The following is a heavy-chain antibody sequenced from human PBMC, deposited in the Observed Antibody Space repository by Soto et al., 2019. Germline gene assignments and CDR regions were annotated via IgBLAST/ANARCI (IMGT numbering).Heavy chain of an antibody. CDR2: INPSGGST. D-gene: IGHD5-12*01. J-gene: IGHJ6*04. Sequence: ASVKVSCKASGYTFTSYYMHWVRQAPGQGLEWMGIINPSGGSTSYAQKFQGRVTMTRDTSTSTVYMELSSLRSEDTAVYYCASQGDSGFPYYYYGMDVWGKGTRFTVSS. V-gene: IGHV1-46*01. CDR1: GYTFTSYY. CDR3: ASQGDSGFPYYYYGMDV.